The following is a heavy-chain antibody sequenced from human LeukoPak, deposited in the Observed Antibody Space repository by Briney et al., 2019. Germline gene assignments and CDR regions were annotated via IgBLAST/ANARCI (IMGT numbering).Heavy chain of an antibody. V-gene: IGHV3-33*01. Sequence: GGSLRLSCAASGFTFSNYAMHWVRQAPGKGLEWVAVIWYDGSNKYYADSVKGRFTISRDNSKNTLYLQMNSLRAEDTAVYYCASLRSLRYCTNGVCYFLDPWGQGTLVTVSS. CDR1: GFTFSNYA. D-gene: IGHD2-8*01. CDR3: ASLRSLRYCTNGVCYFLDP. J-gene: IGHJ5*02. CDR2: IWYDGSNK.